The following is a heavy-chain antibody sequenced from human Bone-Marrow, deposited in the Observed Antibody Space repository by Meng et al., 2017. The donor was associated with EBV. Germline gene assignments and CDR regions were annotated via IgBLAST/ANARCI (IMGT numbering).Heavy chain of an antibody. CDR2: ISYDGSTT. Sequence: VQRGELGGGVAEPGGSLSLSCAASGFTFSDYAMHCVRQAPGKGLEWVTVISYDGSTTYYADSVAGRFTISRDNPKNTLYLHMKSLKAEDTAVYYCGRDSSRFGSFAYWAQGTLVTVSS. D-gene: IGHD6-13*01. J-gene: IGHJ4*02. CDR1: GFTFSDYA. V-gene: IGHV3-30-3*01. CDR3: GRDSSRFGSFAY.